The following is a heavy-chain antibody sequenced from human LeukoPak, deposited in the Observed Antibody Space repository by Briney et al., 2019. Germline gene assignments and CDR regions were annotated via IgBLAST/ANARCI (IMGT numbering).Heavy chain of an antibody. V-gene: IGHV3-11*06. CDR1: GFTFSDYC. CDR3: ARDVSGYYGSGSYHDY. D-gene: IGHD3-10*01. CDR2: ISSSSSSYT. Sequence: PGGSLRLSCAASGFTFSDYCMSWIRQAPGKGLEWVSYISSSSSSYTNYADSVKGRFTISRDNAKNSLYLQMNSLRAEDTAVYYCARDVSGYYGSGSYHDYWGQGTLVTVSS. J-gene: IGHJ4*02.